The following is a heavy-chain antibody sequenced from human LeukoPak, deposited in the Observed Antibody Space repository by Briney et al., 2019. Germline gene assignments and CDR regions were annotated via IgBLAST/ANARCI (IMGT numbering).Heavy chain of an antibody. Sequence: ASVKVSCTASGYTFTSYYMHWVRPAPGQGLEWMGIINPSGGSTSYAQKFQGRVTMTRDTSTSTVYMELSSLRSEDTAVYYCARITSSGWYGFDYWGQGTLVTVSS. J-gene: IGHJ4*02. D-gene: IGHD6-19*01. CDR1: GYTFTSYY. CDR2: INPSGGST. CDR3: ARITSSGWYGFDY. V-gene: IGHV1-46*01.